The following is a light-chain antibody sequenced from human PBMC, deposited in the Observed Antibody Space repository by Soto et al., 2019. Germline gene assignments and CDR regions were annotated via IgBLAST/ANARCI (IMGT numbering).Light chain of an antibody. Sequence: EIVKTQSPATLSVSPGERATLSCRASQNVNSNLAWYQQKPGQAPRLLIYDASTRATAIPARFSGSGSGTDFTLTVSSLQSEDFAVYYCQQYNNWPLTFGGGTKVEIK. V-gene: IGKV3-15*01. J-gene: IGKJ4*01. CDR2: DAS. CDR1: QNVNSN. CDR3: QQYNNWPLT.